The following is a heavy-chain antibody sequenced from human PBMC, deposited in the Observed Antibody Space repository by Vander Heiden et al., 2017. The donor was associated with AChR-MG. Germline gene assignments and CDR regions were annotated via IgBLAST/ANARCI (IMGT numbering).Heavy chain of an antibody. CDR3: AREASSGWYGNFDY. CDR2: IWYDGSNK. Sequence: QVQLVESGGGVVQPGRSLRLSCAASGFTFSSNGMHWVRQAPGKGLEWVAVIWYDGSNKYYADSVKGRFTISRDNSKNTLYLQMNSLRAEDTAVYYCAREASSGWYGNFDYWGQGTLVTVSS. V-gene: IGHV3-33*01. CDR1: GFTFSSNG. D-gene: IGHD6-19*01. J-gene: IGHJ4*02.